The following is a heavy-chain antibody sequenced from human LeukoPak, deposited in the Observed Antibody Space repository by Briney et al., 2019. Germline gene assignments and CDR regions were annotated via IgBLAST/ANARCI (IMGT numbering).Heavy chain of an antibody. D-gene: IGHD2-15*01. CDR2: ISFHGSVA. Sequence: GGSLRLSCTASGFTFRNYAMHWVRQAPGKGLEWVAVISFHGSVAFYADSVRGRFTISRDNSKDTLYVQVNSLRGEDTAVYYCARDHYWLEYCSDGVYRDTFDIWGQGTLVTVSS. CDR3: ARDHYWLEYCSDGVYRDTFDI. J-gene: IGHJ3*02. CDR1: GFTFRNYA. V-gene: IGHV3-30-3*01.